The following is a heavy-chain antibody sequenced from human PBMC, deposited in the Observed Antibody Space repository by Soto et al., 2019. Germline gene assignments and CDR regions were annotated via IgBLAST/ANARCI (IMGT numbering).Heavy chain of an antibody. CDR3: AKEVTTVVTPSYFDY. D-gene: IGHD4-17*01. CDR2: ISYDGSNK. Sequence: GGSLRLSCAASGFTFSSYGMHWVRQAPGKGLEWVAVISYDGSNKYYADSVKGRFTISRDNSKNTLYLQMNSLRAEDTAVYYCAKEVTTVVTPSYFDYWGQGTLVTVSS. J-gene: IGHJ4*02. CDR1: GFTFSSYG. V-gene: IGHV3-30*18.